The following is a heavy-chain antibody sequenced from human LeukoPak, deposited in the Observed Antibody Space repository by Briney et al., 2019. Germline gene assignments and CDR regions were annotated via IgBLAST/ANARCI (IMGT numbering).Heavy chain of an antibody. CDR3: ARQGKLAIDY. J-gene: IGHJ4*02. Sequence: SETLSLTCSVSGGSITNYYWSWIRQSPGKGLEWIGFIYNTGRTNYNPSLQSRVTMSIDTSKNQFSLKLSSVTAADTAVYYCARQGKLAIDYWGQGTLVTVSS. CDR2: IYNTGRT. CDR1: GGSITNYY. D-gene: IGHD6-13*01. V-gene: IGHV4-59*08.